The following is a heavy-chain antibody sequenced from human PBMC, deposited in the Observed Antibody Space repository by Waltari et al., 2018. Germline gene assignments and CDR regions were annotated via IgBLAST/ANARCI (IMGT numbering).Heavy chain of an antibody. Sequence: EVQLVESGGGLVQPGGSLRLSCAASGFTFSSYWMSWVRQAPGKGLEWVANIKQDGSEKYYVDSVKGRFTISRDNAKNSLYLQMNSLRAEDTAVYYCARSVMLDFWSGYIVYWGQGTLVTVSS. CDR1: GFTFSSYW. D-gene: IGHD3-3*01. CDR2: IKQDGSEK. CDR3: ARSVMLDFWSGYIVY. V-gene: IGHV3-7*01. J-gene: IGHJ4*02.